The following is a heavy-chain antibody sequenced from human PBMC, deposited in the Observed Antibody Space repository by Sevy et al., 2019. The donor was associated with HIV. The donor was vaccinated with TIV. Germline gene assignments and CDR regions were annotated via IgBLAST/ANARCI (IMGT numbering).Heavy chain of an antibody. CDR1: GFTFSSYA. J-gene: IGHJ4*02. CDR2: ISGSGNT. CDR3: AKDRTHIIMIRGVVIFDY. V-gene: IGHV3-23*01. Sequence: GGSLRLSCAASGFTFSSYAMSWVRQAPGKGLEWVSAISGSGNTYYADSVNGRFTISRDNPKNTLFLQMNSLRAEDTAVYYCAKDRTHIIMIRGVVIFDYWGQGTLVTVSS. D-gene: IGHD3-10*01.